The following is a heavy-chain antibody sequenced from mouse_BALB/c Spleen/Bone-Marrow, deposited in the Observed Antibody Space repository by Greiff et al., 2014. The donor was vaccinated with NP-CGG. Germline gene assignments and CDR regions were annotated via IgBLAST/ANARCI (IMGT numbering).Heavy chain of an antibody. J-gene: IGHJ2*01. CDR1: GYTFTSYW. V-gene: IGHV1S132*01. D-gene: IGHD2-4*01. Sequence: QVQLQQSGAELVKPGASVKLSCKTSGYTFTSYWIQWVKQRPGQGLGWIGEIFPGTGTTYYNEKFKDKATLTIDTSSSTAYMQLSSLTSEDSAVYFWARKGISTVIATAYYFDYWGQGSTLTVSS. CDR2: IFPGTGTT. CDR3: ARKGISTVIATAYYFDY.